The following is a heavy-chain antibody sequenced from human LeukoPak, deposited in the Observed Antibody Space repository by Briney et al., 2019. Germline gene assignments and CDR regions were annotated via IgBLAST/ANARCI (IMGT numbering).Heavy chain of an antibody. J-gene: IGHJ6*03. CDR2: IYTSGST. Sequence: SETLSLTCTVSGGSISSSSYYWGWIRQPPGKGLEWIGRIYTSGSTNYNPSLKSRVTMSVDTSKNQFSLKLSSVTAADTAVYYCARDIKLGISGYYYMDVWGKGTTVTVSS. D-gene: IGHD7-27*01. V-gene: IGHV4-39*07. CDR1: GGSISSSSYY. CDR3: ARDIKLGISGYYYMDV.